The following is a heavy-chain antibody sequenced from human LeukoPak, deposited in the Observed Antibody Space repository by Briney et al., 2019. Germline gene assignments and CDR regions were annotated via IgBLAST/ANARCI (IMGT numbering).Heavy chain of an antibody. CDR1: GFTFSSHA. CDR3: ARDDYGDYGWYFDL. J-gene: IGHJ2*01. CDR2: ISSSSSYI. Sequence: GGSLRLSCAASGFTFSSHAMSWVRQAPGKGLEWVSSISSSSSYIYYADSVKGRFTISRDNAKNSLYLQMNSLRAEDTAVYYCARDDYGDYGWYFDLWGRGTLVTVSS. D-gene: IGHD4-17*01. V-gene: IGHV3-21*01.